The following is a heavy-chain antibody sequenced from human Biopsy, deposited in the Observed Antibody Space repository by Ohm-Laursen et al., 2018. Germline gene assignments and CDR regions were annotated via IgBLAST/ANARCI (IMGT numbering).Heavy chain of an antibody. CDR2: IFYRGST. J-gene: IGHJ5*02. CDR3: ARDYDTSGYYYVS. CDR1: GGSISNNNYY. D-gene: IGHD3-22*01. Sequence: GTLSLTCAVSGGSISNNNYYWGWNRQPPGKGLEWIGSIFYRGSTHYKPSLKSRVNISVDTSKNQFSLKLNSVTAADTAVYYCARDYDTSGYYYVSWGQGTLATVSS. V-gene: IGHV4-39*01.